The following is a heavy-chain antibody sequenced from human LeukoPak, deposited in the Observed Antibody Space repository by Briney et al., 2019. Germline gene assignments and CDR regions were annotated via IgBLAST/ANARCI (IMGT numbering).Heavy chain of an antibody. Sequence: GGSLRLSCAASGFAFSNYAMSWVRQAPGQGLEWVSTLTDTGDSTFYADSVKGRFTISRDNSKNTLSLQMNSLRAEDTAVYFCAEGRGATSTSCYNYWGQGTLVTVSS. D-gene: IGHD2-2*02. V-gene: IGHV3-23*01. CDR1: GFAFSNYA. J-gene: IGHJ4*02. CDR3: AEGRGATSTSCYNY. CDR2: LTDTGDST.